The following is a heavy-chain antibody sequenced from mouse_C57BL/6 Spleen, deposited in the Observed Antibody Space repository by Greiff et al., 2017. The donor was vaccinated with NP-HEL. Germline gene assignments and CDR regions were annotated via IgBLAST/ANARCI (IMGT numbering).Heavy chain of an antibody. CDR1: GYTFTSYW. CDR2: IYPGNSDT. J-gene: IGHJ2*01. Sequence: VQLQQSGTVLARPGASVKMSCKTSGYTFTSYWMHWVKQRPGQGLEWIGAIYPGNSDTSYNQKFKGKAKLTAGTSASTAYMELSSLTNEDSAVYYCTRYYYGSSYFDYWGQGTTLTVSS. D-gene: IGHD1-1*01. V-gene: IGHV1-5*01. CDR3: TRYYYGSSYFDY.